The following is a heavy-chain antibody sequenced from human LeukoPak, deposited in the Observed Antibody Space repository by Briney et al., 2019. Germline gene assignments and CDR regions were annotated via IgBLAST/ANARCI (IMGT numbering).Heavy chain of an antibody. D-gene: IGHD5-18*01. CDR2: IYSGGGT. V-gene: IGHV3-66*01. CDR3: ARGNGYSYVHNWFDP. J-gene: IGHJ5*02. Sequence: GGSLRLSCAASAFSVSSNHMSWVRQTAGKGLEWVSLIYSGGGTSYADSVKGRFTISRDNSKNTLYLQMNSLRAEDTAVYYCARGNGYSYVHNWFDPRDQGTLVTVSS. CDR1: AFSVSSNH.